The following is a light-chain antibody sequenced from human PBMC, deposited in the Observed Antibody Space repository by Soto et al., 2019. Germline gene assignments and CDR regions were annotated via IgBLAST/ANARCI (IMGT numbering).Light chain of an antibody. CDR2: DVS. CDR3: QKYNSAPPTWT. V-gene: IGKV1-5*01. J-gene: IGKJ1*01. Sequence: DSQMTQSHSTLSASIGDRVTITCRASESISSWLAWYQQKPGKAPKLLIYDVSSLESGVPSRFSGSGSGTEFTLTISSLQPEDVATYYCQKYNSAPPTWTFGQGTKVDI. CDR1: ESISSW.